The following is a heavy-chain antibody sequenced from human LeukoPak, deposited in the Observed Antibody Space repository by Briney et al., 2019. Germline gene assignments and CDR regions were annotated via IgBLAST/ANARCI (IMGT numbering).Heavy chain of an antibody. CDR2: IWHDGSHT. J-gene: IGHJ4*02. Sequence: PGTSLRLSSAASGFAFNTYAMHWVRQAPGKGLEWVTLIWHDGSHTFYIDSVRGRFTISRDNSKNTVYLNGLRAEDTAVYYCAREIFGSGSYPDFWGQGTLVTVSS. CDR3: AREIFGSGSYPDF. CDR1: GFAFNTYA. D-gene: IGHD3-10*01. V-gene: IGHV3-33*01.